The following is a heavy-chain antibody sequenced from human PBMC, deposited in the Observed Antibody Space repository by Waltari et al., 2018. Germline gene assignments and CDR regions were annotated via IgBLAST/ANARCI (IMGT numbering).Heavy chain of an antibody. Sequence: QVQLVQPGTEVKEPGASVTVPCKAHGSTSTDYYVQWVRQAPGQGLECMGWINPNNGDTRYAQNFLGDITMTRDASINTAYLEVRRLTFDDTALYFCARGDDIMTGHLIIDYWGQGTLVTVSS. CDR1: GSTSTDYY. CDR3: ARGDDIMTGHLIIDY. CDR2: INPNNGDT. J-gene: IGHJ4*02. D-gene: IGHD3-9*01. V-gene: IGHV1-2*02.